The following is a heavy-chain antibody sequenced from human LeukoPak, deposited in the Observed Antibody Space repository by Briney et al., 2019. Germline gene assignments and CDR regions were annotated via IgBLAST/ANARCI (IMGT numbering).Heavy chain of an antibody. CDR2: IYTSGST. CDR3: ARSSSSPERYFDY. Sequence: SETLSLTCTVSGGSISSGSYYWSWIRQPAGKGLEWIGRIYTSGSTNYNPSLKSRVTISVDTSKNQFSLKLSSVTAADTAVYYCARSSSSPERYFDYWGQGTLVTVSS. V-gene: IGHV4-61*02. D-gene: IGHD2-2*01. CDR1: GGSISSGSYY. J-gene: IGHJ4*02.